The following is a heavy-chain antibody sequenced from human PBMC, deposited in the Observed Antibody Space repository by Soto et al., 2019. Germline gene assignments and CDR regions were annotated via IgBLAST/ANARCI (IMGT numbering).Heavy chain of an antibody. V-gene: IGHV3-23*01. CDR1: GFTFSNYG. Sequence: EVQLLESGGGLIQPGGSLRLSCEASGFTFSNYGMTWVRLAPGKGLEWVSTISGSGGRTFYADPVKGRFTISRDNSKNTGYLPMNSLRAEDTAVYYCAKEMIASTLADFFDYWGQGTLVTVSS. J-gene: IGHJ4*02. D-gene: IGHD2-21*01. CDR3: AKEMIASTLADFFDY. CDR2: ISGSGGRT.